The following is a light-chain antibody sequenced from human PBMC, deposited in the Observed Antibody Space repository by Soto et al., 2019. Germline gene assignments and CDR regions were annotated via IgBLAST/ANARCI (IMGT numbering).Light chain of an antibody. CDR2: DVS. CDR1: QDIRGA. Sequence: AIQVTQSPSSLSASLGDRVTITCRASQDIRGALAWYQQKPGKAPKILIYDVSTLESGVPSRFRGSGSGTEFTLTISSLQPEDFGTYYCQQFNSYPITFGHGTRLEIK. CDR3: QQFNSYPIT. J-gene: IGKJ5*01. V-gene: IGKV1-13*02.